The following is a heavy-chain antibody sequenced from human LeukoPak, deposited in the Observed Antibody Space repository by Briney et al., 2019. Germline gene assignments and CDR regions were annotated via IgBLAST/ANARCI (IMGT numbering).Heavy chain of an antibody. Sequence: PSETLSLTCTVSGGSISSYYWSWIRQPPGKGLEWIGYIYYSGSTNYNPSLKSRVTISVDTPKNQFSLKLSSVTAADTAVYYCAREVRYFDWLPRGHYFDYWGQGTLVTVSS. V-gene: IGHV4-59*01. CDR3: AREVRYFDWLPRGHYFDY. D-gene: IGHD3-9*01. J-gene: IGHJ4*02. CDR1: GGSISSYY. CDR2: IYYSGST.